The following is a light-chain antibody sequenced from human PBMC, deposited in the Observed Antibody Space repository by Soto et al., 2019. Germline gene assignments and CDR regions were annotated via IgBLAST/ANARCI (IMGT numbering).Light chain of an antibody. Sequence: DIQMTQSPSTLSASVGDRVNITCRASQSISTWLAWYQQKPGKAPNLLIYDASTVQSGVPSRFSGSGSATEFTLTISSLQAEDVASYYCQHDSTYAWTFGQGTKVDIK. V-gene: IGKV1-5*01. J-gene: IGKJ1*01. CDR3: QHDSTYAWT. CDR2: DAS. CDR1: QSISTW.